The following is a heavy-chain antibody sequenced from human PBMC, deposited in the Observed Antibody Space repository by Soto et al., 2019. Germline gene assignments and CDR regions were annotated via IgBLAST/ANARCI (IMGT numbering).Heavy chain of an antibody. CDR3: AREVYLGRSGWYVWFDP. CDR1: GYTFTGYY. V-gene: IGHV1-2*04. CDR2: INPNSGGT. J-gene: IGHJ5*02. D-gene: IGHD6-19*01. Sequence: ASVKVSCKASGYTFTGYYMHWVRQAPGQGLEWMGWINPNSGGTNYAQKFQGWVTMTRDTSISTAYMELSRLRSDDTAVYCCAREVYLGRSGWYVWFDPWGQGTLVTVSS.